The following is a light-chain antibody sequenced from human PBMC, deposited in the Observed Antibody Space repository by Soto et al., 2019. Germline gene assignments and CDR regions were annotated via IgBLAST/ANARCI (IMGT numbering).Light chain of an antibody. J-gene: IGLJ1*01. CDR3: ASYRSANTHVV. CDR1: SRDIGNYNY. V-gene: IGLV2-14*01. CDR2: EVT. Sequence: QSALTQPASVSGSPGQSITISCTGTSRDIGNYNYVSWYQHHPGKAPKLMIYEVTSRPSGVSDRFSGSKSGMTASLTISGLQPEDEADYFCASYRSANTHVVFGTGTKVIVL.